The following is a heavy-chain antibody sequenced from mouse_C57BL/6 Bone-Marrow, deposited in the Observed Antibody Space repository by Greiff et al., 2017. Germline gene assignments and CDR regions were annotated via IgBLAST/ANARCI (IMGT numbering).Heavy chain of an antibody. J-gene: IGHJ1*03. CDR1: GYTFTSYW. D-gene: IGHD2-3*01. V-gene: IGHV1-50*01. CDR2: IDPSDSYT. CDR3: ARSGGYYEVWYFDV. Sequence: LQQPGAELVKPGASVKLSCKASGYTFTSYWMQWVKQRPGQGLEWIGEIDPSDSYTNYNQKFKGKATLTVDTSSSTAYMQLSSLTSEDSAVYYCARSGGYYEVWYFDVWGTGTTVTVSS.